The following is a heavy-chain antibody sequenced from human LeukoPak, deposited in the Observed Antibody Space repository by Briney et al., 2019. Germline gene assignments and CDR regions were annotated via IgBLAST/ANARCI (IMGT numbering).Heavy chain of an antibody. D-gene: IGHD6-19*01. CDR2: FDPEDGET. J-gene: IGHJ4*02. Sequence: ASVKVSCKVSGYTLTELSMHWVRQAPGKGLEWMGGFDPEDGETIYAQKFQGRVTMTEDTSTDTAYMELSSLRSEDTAMYYCARRLEYSLSDPQRSSGWTYYFDYWGQGTLVTVSS. CDR3: ARRLEYSLSDPQRSSGWTYYFDY. CDR1: GYTLTELS. V-gene: IGHV1-24*01.